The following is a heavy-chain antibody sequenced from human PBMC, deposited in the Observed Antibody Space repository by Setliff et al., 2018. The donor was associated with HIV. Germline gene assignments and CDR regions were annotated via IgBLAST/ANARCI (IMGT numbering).Heavy chain of an antibody. D-gene: IGHD2-8*01. V-gene: IGHV1-58*02. J-gene: IGHJ3*02. Sequence: SVKVSCKASGFTFTSSAMQWVRQARGQRLEWIGWIVVGSGNTNYAQKFQERVTITRDMSTSTAYMELSSLRSEDTAVYYCARHSPNVGVRGDAFDIWGQGTVVTVSS. CDR1: GFTFTSSA. CDR3: ARHSPNVGVRGDAFDI. CDR2: IVVGSGNT.